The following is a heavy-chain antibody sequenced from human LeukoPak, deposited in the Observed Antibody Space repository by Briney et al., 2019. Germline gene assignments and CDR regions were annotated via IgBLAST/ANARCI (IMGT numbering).Heavy chain of an antibody. Sequence: PSETLSLTCAVFGGSFSGHYWTWIRQPPGKGLEWIGEINHNGGTNYNPSLKSRVTISVDTSKNQFSLKLSSLTAADTAVYYCARPTSWVNYFDPWGQGTLVTVSS. CDR1: GGSFSGHY. CDR3: ARPTSWVNYFDP. V-gene: IGHV4-34*01. J-gene: IGHJ5*02. CDR2: INHNGGT. D-gene: IGHD1-7*01.